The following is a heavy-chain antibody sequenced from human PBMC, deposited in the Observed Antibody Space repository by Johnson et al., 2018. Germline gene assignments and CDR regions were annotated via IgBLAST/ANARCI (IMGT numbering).Heavy chain of an antibody. J-gene: IGHJ6*02. CDR2: ISWNSGRI. CDR1: VFNFDDYA. D-gene: IGHD2/OR15-2a*01. Sequence: EVQLVETGGGLVQPGGSLRLSCAASVFNFDDYAMHWVRQPPGRGLEWVSTISWNSGRIDYADSMTGRFTISRDNAKDSLDLQMNSLRAEDTALYYCVKDLTFSISSSTDSYGMDVWGQGTTVTVSS. V-gene: IGHV3-9*01. CDR3: VKDLTFSISSSTDSYGMDV.